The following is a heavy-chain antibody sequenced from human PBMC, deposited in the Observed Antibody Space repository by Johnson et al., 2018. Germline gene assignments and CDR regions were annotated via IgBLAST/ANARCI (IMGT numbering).Heavy chain of an antibody. J-gene: IGHJ1*01. D-gene: IGHD4-17*01. CDR1: GFIFGTYS. CDR2: ISTSSSYI. V-gene: IGHV3-21*01. CDR3: ARDLTTVTTNSEYCQP. Sequence: EVQLLETGGGLVKPGGSLRLTCAASGFIFGTYSMNWVRQAPGKGLEWVSSISTSSSYINYADSVKGRFTISRDNAKNSLYLQMNSRRAEDTAVYYCARDLTTVTTNSEYCQPWCQGTLVTVSS.